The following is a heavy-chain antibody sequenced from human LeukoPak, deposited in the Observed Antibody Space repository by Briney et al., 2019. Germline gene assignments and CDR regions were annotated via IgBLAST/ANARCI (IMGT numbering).Heavy chain of an antibody. CDR3: ARGRGTTGDYVGN. D-gene: IGHD4-17*01. J-gene: IGHJ4*02. V-gene: IGHV3-48*04. Sequence: PGGSLRLSCAASGFTFSSYSMNWVRQAPGKGLEWVSYISSSSSTIYYADSVKGRFTISRDNAKNSLYLQMNSLRAEDTAVYYCARGRGTTGDYVGNWGQGTLVTVSS. CDR1: GFTFSSYS. CDR2: ISSSSSTI.